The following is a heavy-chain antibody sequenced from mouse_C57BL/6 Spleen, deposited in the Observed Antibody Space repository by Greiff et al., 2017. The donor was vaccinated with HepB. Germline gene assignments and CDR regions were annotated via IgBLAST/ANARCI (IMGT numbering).Heavy chain of an antibody. J-gene: IGHJ3*01. CDR1: GYTFTSYG. CDR3: AREDYGSSSWFAY. CDR2: IYPRSGNT. V-gene: IGHV1-81*01. Sequence: QVQLQQSGAELARPGASVKLSCKASGYTFTSYGISWVKQRTGRGLEWIGEIYPRSGNTYYNEKFKGKATLTADKSSSTAYMELRSLTSEDSAVYFCAREDYGSSSWFAYWGQGTLVTVSA. D-gene: IGHD1-1*01.